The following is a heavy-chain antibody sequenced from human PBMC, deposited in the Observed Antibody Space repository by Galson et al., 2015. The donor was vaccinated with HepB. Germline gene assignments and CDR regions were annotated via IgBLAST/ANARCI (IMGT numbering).Heavy chain of an antibody. V-gene: IGHV1-69*13. D-gene: IGHD3-3*01. Sequence: SVKVSCKASGGTFSSYGISWVRQAPGQGLEWMGGIIPVFGTSNSAQKFQGRVTITADESTSTAQMELSSLRSEDTAVYYCAREGVTIFGVVTMGSFDQWGQGTLVTVSS. J-gene: IGHJ4*02. CDR3: AREGVTIFGVVTMGSFDQ. CDR1: GGTFSSYG. CDR2: IIPVFGTS.